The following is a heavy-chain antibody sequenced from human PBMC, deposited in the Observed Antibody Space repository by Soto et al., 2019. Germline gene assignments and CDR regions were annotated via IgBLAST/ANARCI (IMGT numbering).Heavy chain of an antibody. V-gene: IGHV4-59*08. CDR3: ARLTAPGGSSWYPGWYFDL. CDR2: IYYSGST. D-gene: IGHD6-13*01. Sequence: QVQLQESGPGLVKPSETLSLTCTVSGGSISSYYWSWIRQPPGKGLEWIGYIYYSGSTNYNPSLKSRLTISVDTSKNQCSLKLSSVPAAATAVYYCARLTAPGGSSWYPGWYFDLWGRGTLVTVSS. CDR1: GGSISSYY. J-gene: IGHJ2*01.